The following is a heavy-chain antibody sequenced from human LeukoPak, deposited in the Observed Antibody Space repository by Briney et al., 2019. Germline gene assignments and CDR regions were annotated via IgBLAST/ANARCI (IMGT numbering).Heavy chain of an antibody. CDR1: GGSISSYY. CDR2: IYTSGST. Sequence: PSETLSLTCTVSGGSISSYYWSWIRQPAGKGLEWIGRIYTSGSTNYNPSLKSLVTMSVDTSKNQFSLKLSSVTAADTAVYYCARDTAMAPDYYFDYWGQGTLVTVSS. V-gene: IGHV4-4*07. D-gene: IGHD5-18*01. J-gene: IGHJ4*02. CDR3: ARDTAMAPDYYFDY.